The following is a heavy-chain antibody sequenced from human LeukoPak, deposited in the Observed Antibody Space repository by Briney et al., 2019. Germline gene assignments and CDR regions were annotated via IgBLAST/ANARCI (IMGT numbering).Heavy chain of an antibody. D-gene: IGHD3-22*01. J-gene: IGHJ4*02. CDR1: GDSISSSSYY. CDR2: IYYSGST. CDR3: ARQLGYYYDSSGYYSDY. Sequence: SETLSLTCTVSGDSISSSSYYWGWIRQPPGKGLEWIGSIYYSGSTYYNPSLKSRVTISVDTSKNQFSLKLSSVTAADTAVYYCARQLGYYYDSSGYYSDYWGQGTLVTVSS. V-gene: IGHV4-39*01.